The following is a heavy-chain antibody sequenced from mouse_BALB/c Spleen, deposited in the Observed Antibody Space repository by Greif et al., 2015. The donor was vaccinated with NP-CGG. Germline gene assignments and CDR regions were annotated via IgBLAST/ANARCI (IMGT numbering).Heavy chain of an antibody. V-gene: IGHV5-9*02. CDR3: SRQPSNYGSAMDY. D-gene: IGHD2-5*01. Sequence: EVKLVESGGGLVKPGGSLKLSCAASGFAFSSYDMSWVRQTPEKRLEWVATISSGGSYTYYPDSVKGRFTISRDNARNTLYLQMSSLRSEDTALYYCSRQPSNYGSAMDYWGQGTSVTVSS. CDR2: ISSGGSYT. J-gene: IGHJ4*01. CDR1: GFAFSSYD.